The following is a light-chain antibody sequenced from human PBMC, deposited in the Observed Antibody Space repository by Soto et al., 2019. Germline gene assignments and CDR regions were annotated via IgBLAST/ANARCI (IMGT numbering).Light chain of an antibody. Sequence: QPVLPQPPSASGTPGQRVTISCSGSSSNIGRNTVNWYQQLPGTAPKLLIYSNNQRPSGVPDRFSGSKSGTSASLAISGLQSEDEADYYCAAWDDSLNVVFGGGTQLTVL. V-gene: IGLV1-44*01. CDR2: SNN. CDR1: SSNIGRNT. J-gene: IGLJ2*01. CDR3: AAWDDSLNVV.